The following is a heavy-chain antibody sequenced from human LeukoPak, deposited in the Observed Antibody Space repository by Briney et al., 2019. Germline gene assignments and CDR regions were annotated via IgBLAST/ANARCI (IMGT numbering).Heavy chain of an antibody. J-gene: IGHJ6*02. V-gene: IGHV1-18*01. CDR3: ARDRSSSWYPALFYYYYYGMDV. D-gene: IGHD6-13*01. CDR2: ISAYNGNT. Sequence: ASVKVSCKASGYTFTSYGISWVRQAPGQGLEWMGWISAYNGNTNYAQKLQGRVTMTTDTPTSTAYMELRSLRSDDTAVYYCARDRSSSWYPALFYYYYYGMDVWGQGTTVTVSS. CDR1: GYTFTSYG.